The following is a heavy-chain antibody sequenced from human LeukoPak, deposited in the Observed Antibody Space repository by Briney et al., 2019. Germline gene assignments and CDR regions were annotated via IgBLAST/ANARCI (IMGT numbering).Heavy chain of an antibody. V-gene: IGHV4-59*01. Sequence: SETLSLTCTVSGGSISSYYWSWIRQPPGKGLEWIGYIYYSGSTNYNPSLKSRVTISADTSKNQFSLKLSSVTAADTAVYYCAREAITMVRGVKASWFDPWGQGALVIVSS. CDR2: IYYSGST. D-gene: IGHD3-10*01. CDR3: AREAITMVRGVKASWFDP. CDR1: GGSISSYY. J-gene: IGHJ5*02.